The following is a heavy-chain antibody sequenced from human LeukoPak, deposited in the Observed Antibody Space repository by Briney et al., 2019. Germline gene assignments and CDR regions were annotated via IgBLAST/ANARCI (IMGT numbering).Heavy chain of an antibody. D-gene: IGHD6-13*01. V-gene: IGHV1-2*02. CDR3: ARVGGGQLALEVFVY. CDR1: VYTFTGYY. CDR2: INPNSGGT. Sequence: ASVKVSCKASVYTFTGYYMHWVRQAPGQGLEWMGWINPNSGGTDYAQKFQGRVTMTRDTSISTAYMELSRLRSDDTAVYYCARVGGGQLALEVFVYWGQGTLVTVSS. J-gene: IGHJ4*02.